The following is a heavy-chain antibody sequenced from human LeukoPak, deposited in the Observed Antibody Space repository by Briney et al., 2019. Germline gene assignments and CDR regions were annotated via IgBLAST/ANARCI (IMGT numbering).Heavy chain of an antibody. D-gene: IGHD5-12*01. CDR2: INPSVGST. Sequence: GASVKVSCKASGYTFTSYYMHWVRQAPGQGLEWMGIINPSVGSTTYAQKFQGRVTMTRDTSTSTVYMELSSLRSEDTAVYYCARDAGYSAYDRTYGMDVWGQGTTVTVSS. J-gene: IGHJ6*02. CDR3: ARDAGYSAYDRTYGMDV. V-gene: IGHV1-46*01. CDR1: GYTFTSYY.